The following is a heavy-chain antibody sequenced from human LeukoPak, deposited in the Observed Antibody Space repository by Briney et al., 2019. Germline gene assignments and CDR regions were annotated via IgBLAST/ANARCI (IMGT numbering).Heavy chain of an antibody. V-gene: IGHV4-30-4*08. Sequence: SETLSLTCTVSGGSISSGDYYWSWIRQPPGKGLEWIGYIYYSGSTYYNPSLKSRVTISVDTSKNQFSLKLSSVTAADTAVYYCARDMGDGVWFGESRGNADAFDIWGQGTMVTVSS. CDR2: IYYSGST. J-gene: IGHJ3*02. D-gene: IGHD3-10*01. CDR1: GGSISSGDYY. CDR3: ARDMGDGVWFGESRGNADAFDI.